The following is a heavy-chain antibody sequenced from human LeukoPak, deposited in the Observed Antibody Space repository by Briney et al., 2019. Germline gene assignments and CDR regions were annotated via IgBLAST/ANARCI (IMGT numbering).Heavy chain of an antibody. V-gene: IGHV3-13*01. D-gene: IGHD6-13*01. CDR3: AREGGAAAGTGAFDI. Sequence: GGSLRLSCAASGFTFSSYGMHWVRQVTGKGLEYVSGIGTTGDTYYPGSVKGRFTISRENAKNSLYLQMNSLRAGDTAVYYCAREGGAAAGTGAFDIWGQGTMVTVSS. CDR2: IGTTGDT. CDR1: GFTFSSYG. J-gene: IGHJ3*02.